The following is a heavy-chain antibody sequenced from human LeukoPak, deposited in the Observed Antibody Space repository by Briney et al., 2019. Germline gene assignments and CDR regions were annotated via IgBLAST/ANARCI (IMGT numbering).Heavy chain of an antibody. CDR3: ARVLGRRQQLVRFRPYWYFDL. D-gene: IGHD6-13*01. CDR1: GGSISSYY. V-gene: IGHV4-59*08. CDR2: IYYIGST. Sequence: PSETLSLTCTVSGGSISSYYWSWVRQPPGKGLEWIGYIYYIGSTNYNPSLKSRVTISVDTSKNQFSLKLSPVTAADTAVYYCARVLGRRQQLVRFRPYWYFDLWGRGTLVTVSS. J-gene: IGHJ2*01.